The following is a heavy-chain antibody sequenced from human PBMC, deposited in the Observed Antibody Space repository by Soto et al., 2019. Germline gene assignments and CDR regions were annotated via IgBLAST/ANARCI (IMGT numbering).Heavy chain of an antibody. CDR1: GGTPSNSA. CDR3: AGGRIVVVGSRAYYGMDV. V-gene: IGHV1-69*13. Sequence: QVQLVQSGAEVKRPGASVKVSCKASGGTPSNSAISWVRQAPGQGLEWMGGIIPVFGLVKYAQNFQGRVTITADESTNTAYMELSSLRPEDTAVYYCAGGRIVVVGSRAYYGMDVWGQGTTVTVSS. CDR2: IIPVFGLV. D-gene: IGHD3-22*01. J-gene: IGHJ6*02.